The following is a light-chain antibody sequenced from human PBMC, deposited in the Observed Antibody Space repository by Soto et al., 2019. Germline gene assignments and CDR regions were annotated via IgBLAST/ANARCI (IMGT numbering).Light chain of an antibody. CDR1: SSNIGAGYD. J-gene: IGLJ3*02. Sequence: QSVLTQPPSVSGAPGQRVTISCTGSSSNIGAGYDVHWYQQLPGTAPKLLIYGNSIRPSGVPDRFSGSKSVTSASLAITGLQAEDEADYYCQSYDSSLSGAVFGGGTKLTVL. CDR3: QSYDSSLSGAV. CDR2: GNS. V-gene: IGLV1-40*01.